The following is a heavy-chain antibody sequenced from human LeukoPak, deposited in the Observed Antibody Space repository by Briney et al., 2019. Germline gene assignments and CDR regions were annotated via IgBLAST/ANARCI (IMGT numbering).Heavy chain of an antibody. D-gene: IGHD3-16*01. CDR1: GFSFSSYA. CDR2: IRAGGDDT. J-gene: IGHJ4*02. Sequence: PGGSLRLSCAASGFSFSSYAMSWVRQAPRKGLEWVSYIRAGGDDTYYADSVRGRLTTSRDNSKNTLYLEMNSLRAEDTAIYYCVLDARLGESLRWGQGTLVTVSS. V-gene: IGHV3-23*01. CDR3: VLDARLGESLR.